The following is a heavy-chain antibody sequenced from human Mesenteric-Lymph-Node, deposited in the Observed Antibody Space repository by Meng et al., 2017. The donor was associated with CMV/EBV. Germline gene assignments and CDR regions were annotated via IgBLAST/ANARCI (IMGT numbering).Heavy chain of an antibody. D-gene: IGHD3-10*01. CDR3: ARGDGHLGYYYYGMDV. CDR1: GGSISSYY. Sequence: SETLSLTCTVSGGSISSYYWSWIRQPPGKGLEWIGYIYYSGSTNYNPSLKSRVTISVDTSKNQFSLKLSSVTAADTAVYYCARGDGHLGYYYYGMDVWGQGTTVTVSS. J-gene: IGHJ6*02. CDR2: IYYSGST. V-gene: IGHV4-59*12.